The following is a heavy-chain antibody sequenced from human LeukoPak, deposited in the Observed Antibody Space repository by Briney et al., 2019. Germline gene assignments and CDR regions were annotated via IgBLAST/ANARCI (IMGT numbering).Heavy chain of an antibody. J-gene: IGHJ3*02. D-gene: IGHD3-22*01. CDR1: GYTFTSYG. V-gene: IGHV1-18*01. CDR3: ARHYYDSSGYPLDAFDI. CDR2: ISAYNGNT. Sequence: ASVKVSCKASGYTFTSYGISWVRQAPGQGLEWMGWISAYNGNTNYAQKLQGGVTMTTDASTSTAYMELRSLRSDDTAVYYCARHYYDSSGYPLDAFDIWGQGTMVTVSS.